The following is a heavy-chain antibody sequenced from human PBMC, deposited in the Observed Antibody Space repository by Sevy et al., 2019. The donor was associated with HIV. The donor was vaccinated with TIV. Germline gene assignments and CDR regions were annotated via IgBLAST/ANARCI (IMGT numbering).Heavy chain of an antibody. D-gene: IGHD3-16*01. CDR3: ARAWGTSHWFDP. V-gene: IGHV1-18*01. CDR2: MIAYNGNT. Sequence: ASVKVSCKASGYTFTSYGISWVRQAPGQGLEWMGWMIAYNGNTNYAQKLQGRVTMTTYISTSTAYMELRSLRSDDTAVYYCARAWGTSHWFDPWGQGTLVTVSS. J-gene: IGHJ5*02. CDR1: GYTFTSYG.